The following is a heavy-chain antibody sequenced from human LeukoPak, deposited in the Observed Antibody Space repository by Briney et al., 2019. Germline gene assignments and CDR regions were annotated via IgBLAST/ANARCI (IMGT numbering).Heavy chain of an antibody. Sequence: GGSLRLSCAASGFTFSTSAMSWVRQAPGKGLEWVSGISSDSSTYYVDSVKGRFAISRDNSKKTLFLQMNSLRVDDTAIYYCAKEIRPNDHWGQGTLVIVSS. V-gene: IGHV3-23*05. CDR2: ISSDSST. CDR1: GFTFSTSA. D-gene: IGHD3-16*01. CDR3: AKEIRPNDH. J-gene: IGHJ4*02.